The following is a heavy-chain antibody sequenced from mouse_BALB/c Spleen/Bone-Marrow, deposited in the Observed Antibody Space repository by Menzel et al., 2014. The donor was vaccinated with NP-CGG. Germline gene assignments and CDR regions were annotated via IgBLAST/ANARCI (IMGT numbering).Heavy chain of an antibody. CDR2: SRNKANDYTT. CDR3: ARDDYGRAWFAY. J-gene: IGHJ3*01. D-gene: IGHD2-4*01. CDR1: GFTFXDFY. V-gene: IGHV7-1*02. Sequence: EMQGVESGGGLVQPGGSLRLSCATSGFTFXDFYMEWVRQPPGKRLEWIAASRNKANDYTTEYSASVKGRFIVSRDTSQSILYLQMNALRAEDTAIYYCARDDYGRAWFAYWGQGTLVTVSA.